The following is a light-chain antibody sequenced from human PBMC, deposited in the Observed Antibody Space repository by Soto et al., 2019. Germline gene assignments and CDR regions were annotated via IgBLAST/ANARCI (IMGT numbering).Light chain of an antibody. Sequence: DIQMNQSPSTLSASVGDRVTITCRASQSISSWLAWYQQKPGKAPKLLIYKASSLESGVPSRFSGRGSGTEFTLTISSLQPDDFATYYCQQYNSYSQTFGQGTKVEIK. CDR2: KAS. CDR1: QSISSW. V-gene: IGKV1-5*03. J-gene: IGKJ1*01. CDR3: QQYNSYSQT.